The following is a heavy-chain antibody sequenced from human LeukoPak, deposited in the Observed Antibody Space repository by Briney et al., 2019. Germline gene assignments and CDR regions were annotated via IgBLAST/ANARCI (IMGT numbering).Heavy chain of an antibody. CDR2: FDPEKGET. D-gene: IGHD4-17*01. Sequence: GASVKVSCKVSGYTLTELSMHWVRQAPGKGFEWMGRFDPEKGETIYAQKFQGRVTMTEDTSTDTAYMELSSLRSEDTAVYYCALFPDYGDYVGLFDYWGQGTLVTVSS. CDR1: GYTLTELS. CDR3: ALFPDYGDYVGLFDY. J-gene: IGHJ4*02. V-gene: IGHV1-24*01.